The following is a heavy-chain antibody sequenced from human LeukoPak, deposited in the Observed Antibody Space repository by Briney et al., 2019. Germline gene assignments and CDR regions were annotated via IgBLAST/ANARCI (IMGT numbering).Heavy chain of an antibody. CDR2: ISSSGSTI. J-gene: IGHJ4*02. Sequence: PGGSLRLSCAASGFTFSDYYMSWIRQAPGKGLEWVSYISSSGSTIYYADSVKGRFTISRDNSKNTLYLQMNSLRAEDTAVYYCAKDEDYYDSSGYLYWGQGTLVTVSS. CDR3: AKDEDYYDSSGYLY. D-gene: IGHD3-22*01. V-gene: IGHV3-11*01. CDR1: GFTFSDYY.